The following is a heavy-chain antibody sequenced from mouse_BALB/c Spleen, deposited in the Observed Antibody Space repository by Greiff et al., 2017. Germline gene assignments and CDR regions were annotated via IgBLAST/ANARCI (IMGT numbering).Heavy chain of an antibody. CDR2: IDPSDSYT. D-gene: IGHD1-1*01. V-gene: IGHV1-69*02. Sequence: VQLQQPGAELVKPGASVKLSCKASGYTFTSYWMHWVKQRPGQGLEWIGEIDPSDSYTNYNQKFKGKATLTVDKSSSTAYMQLSSLTSEDSAVYYCARLRNYYAMDYWGQGTSVTVSS. CDR1: GYTFTSYW. J-gene: IGHJ4*01. CDR3: ARLRNYYAMDY.